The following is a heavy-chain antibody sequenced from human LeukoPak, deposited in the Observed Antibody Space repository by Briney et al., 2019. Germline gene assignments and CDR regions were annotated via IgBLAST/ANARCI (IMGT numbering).Heavy chain of an antibody. CDR3: ARGFGGSGTAMVSPFDY. V-gene: IGHV4-59*01. D-gene: IGHD5-18*01. CDR1: GGSISSYY. CDR2: IYYSGST. Sequence: SETLSLTCTVSGGSISSYYWSWIRQPPGKGLEWIGYIYYSGSTNYNPSLKSRVTISVDTSKNQFSLKLSSVTAADTAVYYCARGFGGSGTAMVSPFDYWGQGTLVTVSS. J-gene: IGHJ4*02.